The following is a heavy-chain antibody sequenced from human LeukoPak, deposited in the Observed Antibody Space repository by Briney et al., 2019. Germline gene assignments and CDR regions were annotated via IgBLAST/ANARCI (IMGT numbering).Heavy chain of an antibody. CDR3: ARPTFGVVSIFDY. D-gene: IGHD3-3*01. J-gene: IGHJ4*02. Sequence: SETLSLTCAVSGYSISSGYYWGWIRQPPGKGLEWIGSIYHSRSTYYNPSLKSRVTISVDTSKNQFSLKLSSVTAADTAVYYCARPTFGVVSIFDYWGQGTLVTVSS. CDR1: GYSISSGYY. CDR2: IYHSRST. V-gene: IGHV4-38-2*01.